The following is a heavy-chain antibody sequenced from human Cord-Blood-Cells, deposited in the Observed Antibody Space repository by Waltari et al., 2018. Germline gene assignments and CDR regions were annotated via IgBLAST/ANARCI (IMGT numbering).Heavy chain of an antibody. CDR3: ARDWATVTTGSRLGY. J-gene: IGHJ4*02. Sequence: VQLVAAGGGVVQPGRSLRLSYAASGFTLRILRTDWLRQAPGKGREWVAVIWYDGSNKYYADSVKGRFTISRDNSKNTLYLQMNSLRAEDTAVYYCARDWATVTTGSRLGYWGQGTLVTVSS. CDR2: IWYDGSNK. CDR1: GFTLRILR. V-gene: IGHV3-33*01. D-gene: IGHD4-4*01.